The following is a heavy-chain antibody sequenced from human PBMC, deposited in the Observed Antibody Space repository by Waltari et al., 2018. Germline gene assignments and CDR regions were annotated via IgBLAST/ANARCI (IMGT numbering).Heavy chain of an antibody. CDR3: ATYIGASVGTAAFDV. J-gene: IGHJ3*01. Sequence: QLQLQESGPGLVRPSATLSLTCSVSAGSIATNRPYWGWIRQSPGQGLEWIATISYTGATYSGPSLKSRVTLSRDTSKNQLSLTLDSVTAADTAVYYCATYIGASVGTAAFDVWGQGTMVTVSS. D-gene: IGHD5-12*01. CDR2: ISYTGAT. CDR1: AGSIATNRPY. V-gene: IGHV4-39*01.